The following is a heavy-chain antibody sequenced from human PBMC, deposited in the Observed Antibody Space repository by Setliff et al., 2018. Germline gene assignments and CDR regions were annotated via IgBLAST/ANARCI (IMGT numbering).Heavy chain of an antibody. CDR1: GFTFRKYW. D-gene: IGHD7-27*01. Sequence: GGSLRLSCAASGFTFRKYWMYWVRQVPGKGLVWVSRINGDGTITNYADSVKGRFTISRDNAKNTLYLQMNSLRGEDTAVYFCASIDWGENFYNMDVWGKGTRSPSP. V-gene: IGHV3-74*01. J-gene: IGHJ6*03. CDR3: ASIDWGENFYNMDV. CDR2: INGDGTIT.